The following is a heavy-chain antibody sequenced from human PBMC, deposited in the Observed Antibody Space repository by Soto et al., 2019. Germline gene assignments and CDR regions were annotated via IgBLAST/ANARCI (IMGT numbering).Heavy chain of an antibody. CDR1: GGSMSTSDYY. Sequence: SETLSLTCTVSGGSMSTSDYYWGWIRQTPGKGLEYIGNIDYRGTASYNPSLESRVTISTDTSKNQFSLKLRSVTAADTAVYYCARLSPLIIAGTAYYHSMDVWGQGAPVTVSS. CDR2: IDYRGTA. D-gene: IGHD6-13*01. J-gene: IGHJ6*02. CDR3: ARLSPLIIAGTAYYHSMDV. V-gene: IGHV4-39*07.